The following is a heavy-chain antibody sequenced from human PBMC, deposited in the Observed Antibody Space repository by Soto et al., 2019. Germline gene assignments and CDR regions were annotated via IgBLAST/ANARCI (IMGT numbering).Heavy chain of an antibody. CDR1: GYTFTSYY. J-gene: IGHJ6*02. Sequence: ASVKVSCKASGYTFTSYYMHWVRQAPGQRLEWMGWINASNGNTKYSQKFQGRVTITRDTSASTAYMELSSLRSEDTAVYHCARWDLYGMDVWGQGTTVTVSS. V-gene: IGHV1-3*01. CDR2: INASNGNT. CDR3: ARWDLYGMDV. D-gene: IGHD1-26*01.